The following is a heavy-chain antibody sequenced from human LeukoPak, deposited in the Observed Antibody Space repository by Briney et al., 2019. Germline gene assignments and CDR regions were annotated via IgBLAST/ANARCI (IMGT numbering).Heavy chain of an antibody. CDR1: GGSISSGDYY. D-gene: IGHD1-26*01. V-gene: IGHV4-30-4*01. CDR2: IYSSGST. Sequence: PSETLSLTCTVSGGSISSGDYYWSWNRQPPGKGLEWIGYIYSSGSTYYNPSLQSRVTISVDTSKNQFSLKLSSVTAADTAVYYCARARWEGVVHPKDAFDIWGQGTMVTVSS. CDR3: ARARWEGVVHPKDAFDI. J-gene: IGHJ3*02.